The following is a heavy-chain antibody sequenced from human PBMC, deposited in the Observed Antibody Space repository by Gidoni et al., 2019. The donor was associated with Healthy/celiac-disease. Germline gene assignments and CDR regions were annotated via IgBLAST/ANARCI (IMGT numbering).Heavy chain of an antibody. CDR2: INHSGST. D-gene: IGHD1-20*01. Sequence: QVQLQQWGAGLLKPSETLSLTCAVYGGSFSGYYWSWIRQPPGKGLEWIGEINHSGSTNYNPSLKSRVTISVDTSKNQFSLKLSSVTAADTAVYYCARSEGGITGIVGAFDIWGQGTMVTVSS. V-gene: IGHV4-34*01. J-gene: IGHJ3*02. CDR1: GGSFSGYY. CDR3: ARSEGGITGIVGAFDI.